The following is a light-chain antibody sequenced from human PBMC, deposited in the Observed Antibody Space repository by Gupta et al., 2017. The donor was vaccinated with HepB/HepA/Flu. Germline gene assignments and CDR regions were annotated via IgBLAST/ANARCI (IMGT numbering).Light chain of an antibody. CDR2: DVS. Sequence: QSALPHPASVSGSPGQSITISCTGSSSDVGGFNSVSWYQQYPGRAPKLLIYDVSNRPSGVSYRFSGSKSGNTASLTISGLQAEDDADYYCSSFRTGSTLVVFGGGTKVTVL. CDR3: SSFRTGSTLVV. J-gene: IGLJ2*01. CDR1: SSDVGGFNS. V-gene: IGLV2-14*03.